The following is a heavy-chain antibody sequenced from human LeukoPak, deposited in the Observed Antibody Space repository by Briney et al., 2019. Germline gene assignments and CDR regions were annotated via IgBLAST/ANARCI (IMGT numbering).Heavy chain of an antibody. D-gene: IGHD2-2*01. J-gene: IGHJ6*03. CDR1: GGSISSYY. V-gene: IGHV4-59*01. CDR2: ISYSGST. Sequence: SQTLSLTCTVAGGSISSYYWSWIRQPPGKRLKWSGDISYSGSTNYNPSLKSRVTISVDTSKNQFSLKLTSATAADTAVYYCATIPQSMVVPGATYMDVWGNGTTVTVSS. CDR3: ATIPQSMVVPGATYMDV.